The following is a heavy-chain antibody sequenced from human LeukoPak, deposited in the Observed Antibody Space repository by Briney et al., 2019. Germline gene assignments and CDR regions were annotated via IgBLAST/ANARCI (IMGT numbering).Heavy chain of an antibody. J-gene: IGHJ1*01. V-gene: IGHV3-30*18. CDR2: ISYDGSNK. CDR1: GFTFSSYG. CDR3: AKDPAAVAGTGLGYFQH. Sequence: QPGGSLRLSCAASGFTFSSYGMHWVRQAPGKGLEWVAVISYDGSNKYYADSVKGRFTISRDNSKNTLYLQMNSLRAEDTAVYYCAKDPAAVAGTGLGYFQHWGQGTLVTVSS. D-gene: IGHD6-19*01.